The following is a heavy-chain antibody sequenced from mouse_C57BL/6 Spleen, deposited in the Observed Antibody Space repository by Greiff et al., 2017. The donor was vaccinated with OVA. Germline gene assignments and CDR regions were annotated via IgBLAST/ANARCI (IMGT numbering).Heavy chain of an antibody. J-gene: IGHJ4*01. CDR3: ARPNEGIYYYAMDY. V-gene: IGHV1-82*01. Sequence: QVQLKESGPELVKPGASVKISCKASGYAFSSSWMNWVKQRPGKGLEWIGRIYPGDGDTNYNGKFKGKATLTADKSSSTAYMQLSSLTSEDSAVYFCARPNEGIYYYAMDYWGQGTSVTVSS. CDR1: GYAFSSSW. D-gene: IGHD4-1*01. CDR2: IYPGDGDT.